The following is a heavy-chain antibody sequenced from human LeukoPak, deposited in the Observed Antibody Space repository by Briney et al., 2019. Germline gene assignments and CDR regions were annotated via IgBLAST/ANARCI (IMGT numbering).Heavy chain of an antibody. CDR2: ISHSGST. CDR3: ARGEPQNDECWRVEAFDI. V-gene: IGHV4-34*01. CDR1: GESFSGYY. Sequence: SETRSLTCAVYGESFSGYYWSWIRQPPGKGLEWIGEISHSGSTNYNPSLKNRVKVSVDKSKNQFSLTLTSVTAADTAVYYCARGEPQNDECWRVEAFDIWGQGTLVTVSS. J-gene: IGHJ3*02. D-gene: IGHD3-3*01.